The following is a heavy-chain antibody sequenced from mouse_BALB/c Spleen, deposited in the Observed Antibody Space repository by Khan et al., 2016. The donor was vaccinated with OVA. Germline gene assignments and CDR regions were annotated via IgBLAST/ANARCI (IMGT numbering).Heavy chain of an antibody. CDR1: GYTFTDYY. D-gene: IGHD2-14*01. Sequence: QVQLQQPGAELARPGASVTLSCKASGYTFTDYYINWVKQRTGQGLEWIGDIYPGNGNINYNENFKVKATMTADKSSSTAFMHRSSLTSEDSAVYCCTRSGIGSFAFWGQGTLVTVSA. CDR3: TRSGIGSFAF. V-gene: IGHV1-77*01. CDR2: IYPGNGNI. J-gene: IGHJ3*01.